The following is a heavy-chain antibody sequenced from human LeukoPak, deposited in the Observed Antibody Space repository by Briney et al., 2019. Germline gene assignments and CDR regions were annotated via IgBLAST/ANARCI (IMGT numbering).Heavy chain of an antibody. V-gene: IGHV3-7*01. Sequence: GGSLRLSCSASGFTFSSYWMSWVRQTTGKGLECVAKIREDGNEKFYVDSVKGRFTISRDNAKNSVYLQMNSLRAEDTAVYYCARYRLVWLPAPVFDYWGPGTQVTVSS. CDR3: ARYRLVWLPAPVFDY. D-gene: IGHD6-19*01. CDR2: IREDGNEK. CDR1: GFTFSSYW. J-gene: IGHJ4*02.